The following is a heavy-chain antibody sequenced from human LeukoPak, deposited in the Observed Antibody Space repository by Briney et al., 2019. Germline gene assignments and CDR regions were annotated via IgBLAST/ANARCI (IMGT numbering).Heavy chain of an antibody. CDR2: ISASKGNI. V-gene: IGHV1-18*01. CDR3: ARGWQLHD. Sequence: ASVTVSCKASGQTLSTYGISWVRQAPGQGVEWMGWISASKGNIKYAQKFQDRVTMTTDTSTNTAYLEMRSLSCDDTALYYCARGWQLHDWGQGTLVTVSS. J-gene: IGHJ4*02. D-gene: IGHD4-23*01. CDR1: GQTLSTYG.